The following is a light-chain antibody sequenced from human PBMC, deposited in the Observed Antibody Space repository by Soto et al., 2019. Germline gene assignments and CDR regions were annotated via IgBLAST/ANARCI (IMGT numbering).Light chain of an antibody. CDR1: SRDVGAFNY. Sequence: QSVLTQPASVSGSPGQSITISCTGTSRDVGAFNYVSWYLQYPGKAPKLMIYEVGNRPSGVSNRFSGSKSGNTASLTISGLQAEDEADYYCCSYASGSIYVFGTGTKLTVL. CDR2: EVG. CDR3: CSYASGSIYV. J-gene: IGLJ1*01. V-gene: IGLV2-14*01.